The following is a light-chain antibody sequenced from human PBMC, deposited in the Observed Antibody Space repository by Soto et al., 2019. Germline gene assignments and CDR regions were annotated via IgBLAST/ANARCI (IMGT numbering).Light chain of an antibody. CDR2: DAS. J-gene: IGKJ2*01. Sequence: DIQMTQSPSTLSASVGDRVTITCRASQNINRWLAWYQQKPGKAPKVLIYDASSLESGVPSRFSGSGTGTDFTLTISSLQPDDVATYYCQQYNTPATFGQGTKLEIK. CDR3: QQYNTPAT. CDR1: QNINRW. V-gene: IGKV1-5*01.